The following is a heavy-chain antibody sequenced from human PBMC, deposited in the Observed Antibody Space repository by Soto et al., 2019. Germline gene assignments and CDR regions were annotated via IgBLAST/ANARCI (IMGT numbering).Heavy chain of an antibody. J-gene: IGHJ5*02. CDR1: GGSISSSSYF. CDR2: IYYSGSI. CDR3: ARAINIAAAGRWFDP. Sequence: QLQLQESGPGLVKPLETLSLTCTVSGGSISSSSYFWGWIRQPPGKGLEWIGTIYYSGSIHYNPSLKSRVTIXXDXSRXQFSLNLNSVTAADTAVYYCARAINIAAAGRWFDPWGQGTLVTVSS. D-gene: IGHD6-13*01. V-gene: IGHV4-39*01.